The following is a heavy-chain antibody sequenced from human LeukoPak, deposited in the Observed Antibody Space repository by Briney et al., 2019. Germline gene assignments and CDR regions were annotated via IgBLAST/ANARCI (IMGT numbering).Heavy chain of an antibody. Sequence: PSETLSLTCTVSNGSISIYYWSWIRQPPGKGLERIGYIYNSGNTDYNPSLKGRVTISVDTSKNQISLKLSSVTVADTAVYYCVRDRELTYWGQGTLVTVSS. J-gene: IGHJ4*02. CDR2: IYNSGNT. CDR1: NGSISIYY. V-gene: IGHV4-59*01. D-gene: IGHD1-26*01. CDR3: VRDRELTY.